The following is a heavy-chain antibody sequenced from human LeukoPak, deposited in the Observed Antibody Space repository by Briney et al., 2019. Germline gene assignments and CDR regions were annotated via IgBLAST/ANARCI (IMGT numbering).Heavy chain of an antibody. Sequence: GESLKISCKGSGYSFTSYWIGWVRQMPGKGLEWMGIIYPADSDIRYSPSFQGQVTISADKSISTAYLQWSSLKASDTATYYCARQEYCSGGSCYTWFDPWGQGTLVTVSS. CDR3: ARQEYCSGGSCYTWFDP. V-gene: IGHV5-51*01. J-gene: IGHJ5*02. CDR2: IYPADSDI. CDR1: GYSFTSYW. D-gene: IGHD2-15*01.